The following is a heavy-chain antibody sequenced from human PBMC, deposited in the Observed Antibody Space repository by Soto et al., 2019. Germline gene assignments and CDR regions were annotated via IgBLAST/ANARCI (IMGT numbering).Heavy chain of an antibody. D-gene: IGHD3-10*01. CDR2: ISYDGSNK. J-gene: IGHJ4*02. V-gene: IGHV3-30*18. CDR3: AEVPHRFGELLPFDY. Sequence: SVRLSCAASGFTFSSYGMHWVRQAPGKGLEWVAVISYDGSNKYYADSVKGRFTISRDNSKNTLYLQMNSLRAEDTAVYYCAEVPHRFGELLPFDYWGQGTLVTVSS. CDR1: GFTFSSYG.